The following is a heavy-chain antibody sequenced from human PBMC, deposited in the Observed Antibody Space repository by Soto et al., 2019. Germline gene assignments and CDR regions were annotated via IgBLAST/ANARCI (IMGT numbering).Heavy chain of an antibody. V-gene: IGHV1-3*01. J-gene: IGHJ6*02. Sequence: QVQLVQSGAEVKKPGASVKVSGKASGYTFTSYAMHWVRQAPGQRLEWMGWINAGNSNTKYSQKFQGRVTITRDTSASTAYIELRSLRSEDTAVYYCARNHYCSSTSCYYGPYYYGMDVWGQGTTVTVSS. CDR1: GYTFTSYA. CDR3: ARNHYCSSTSCYYGPYYYGMDV. CDR2: INAGNSNT. D-gene: IGHD2-2*01.